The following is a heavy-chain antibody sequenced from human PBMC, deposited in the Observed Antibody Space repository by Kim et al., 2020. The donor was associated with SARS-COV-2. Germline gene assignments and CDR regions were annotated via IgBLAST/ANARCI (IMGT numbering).Heavy chain of an antibody. CDR2: IHHSGNT. D-gene: IGHD1-26*01. CDR1: GGSISNISW. V-gene: IGHV4-4*02. CDR3: TRLLTDSGNYFRFDS. Sequence: SETLSLTCAVSGGSISNISWWSWVRQPPGKGLAWIGEIHHSGNTNYNPTLKSRVTMSVDKSKNQFSLRLSSVTAADTAVYYCTRLLTDSGNYFRFDSWGQGTLVTVSS. J-gene: IGHJ4*02.